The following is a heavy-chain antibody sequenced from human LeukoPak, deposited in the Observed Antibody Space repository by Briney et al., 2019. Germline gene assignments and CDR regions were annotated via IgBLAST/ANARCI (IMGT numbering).Heavy chain of an antibody. V-gene: IGHV3-7*01. Sequence: GGSLRLSCAASGFTFSNYWMTWVRQAPGKGLEWVANIKKDESEKDYVDSVKGRFTVSRDNSKNSVYLQMNSLRAEDTAMYYCATPVGGVWSFDYWGQGTLVTVSS. D-gene: IGHD2-15*01. CDR2: IKKDESEK. CDR3: ATPVGGVWSFDY. CDR1: GFTFSNYW. J-gene: IGHJ4*02.